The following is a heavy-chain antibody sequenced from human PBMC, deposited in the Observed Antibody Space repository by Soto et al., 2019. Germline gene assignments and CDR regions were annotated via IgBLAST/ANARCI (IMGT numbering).Heavy chain of an antibody. V-gene: IGHV4-4*02. CDR1: GGTIRGPDW. CDR3: ARGRGRYSSGWTWFDP. J-gene: IGHJ5*02. D-gene: IGHD6-19*01. Sequence: SATLSLTCGVSGGTIRGPDWWPWVRQPPGKGPEWIGEIFQSGSTNYTPSFESRVTISVDKSKNQFSLTLTSVTATDTAVYFCARGRGRYSSGWTWFDPWGQGILVTDSS. CDR2: IFQSGST.